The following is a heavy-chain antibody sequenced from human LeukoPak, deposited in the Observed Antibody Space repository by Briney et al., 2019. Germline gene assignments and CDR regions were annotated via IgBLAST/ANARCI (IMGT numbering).Heavy chain of an antibody. CDR2: INTNTGNP. J-gene: IGHJ4*02. CDR3: ARDTDYYDSSGYSGFVFDY. V-gene: IGHV7-4-1*02. Sequence: GASVKVSCKASGYTFTSYAMNWVRQAPGQGLEWIGWINTNTGNPTYAQGFTGRFVFSLDTSVSTAYLQISSLKAEDTAVYYCARDTDYYDSSGYSGFVFDYWGQGTLVTVSS. CDR1: GYTFTSYA. D-gene: IGHD3-22*01.